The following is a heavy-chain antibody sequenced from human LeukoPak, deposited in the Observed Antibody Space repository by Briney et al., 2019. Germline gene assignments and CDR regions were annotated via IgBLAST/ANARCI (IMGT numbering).Heavy chain of an antibody. Sequence: GGSLRLSCAASGFTFSSYGMSWVRQAPGKGLEWVSAISGSSGSTYYADSVRGRFTISRDNSKNTVSLQMESLRAEDTALYYCAKDYAVGSIDYWGQGTLVTVSS. V-gene: IGHV3-23*01. CDR1: GFTFSSYG. CDR3: AKDYAVGSIDY. CDR2: ISGSSGST. D-gene: IGHD3-16*01. J-gene: IGHJ4*02.